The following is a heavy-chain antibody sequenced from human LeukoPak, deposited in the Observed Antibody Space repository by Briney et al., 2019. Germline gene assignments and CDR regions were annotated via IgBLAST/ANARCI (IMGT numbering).Heavy chain of an antibody. D-gene: IGHD3-10*01. CDR2: IYYSGST. V-gene: IGHV4-59*01. CDR3: ARSPLRFGELPGYYYGMDV. Sequence: SETLSLTCTVSGGSISSYYWSWIRQPPGKGLEWIGYIYYSGSTNYNPSLKSRVTISVDTSKNQFSLKLSSVTAADTAVYYCARSPLRFGELPGYYYGMDVWGQGTTVTVSS. CDR1: GGSISSYY. J-gene: IGHJ6*02.